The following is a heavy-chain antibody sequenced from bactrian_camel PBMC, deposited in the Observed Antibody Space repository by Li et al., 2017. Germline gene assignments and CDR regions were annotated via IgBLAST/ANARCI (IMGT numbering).Heavy chain of an antibody. Sequence: VQLVESGGGSVQAGGSLKLSCRVSGSPDSAYVMGWFRQGPGKEREGVGGIEGSGSATYADSVKGRFTISKDNDNILYLQMDNLQPEDTAVYYCAARPVNTRACVAGGRYEFGYWGQGTQVTVS. J-gene: IGHJ4*01. CDR1: GSPDSAYV. D-gene: IGHD1*01. CDR3: AARPVNTRACVAGGRYEFGY. V-gene: IGHV3S53*01. CDR2: IEGSGSA.